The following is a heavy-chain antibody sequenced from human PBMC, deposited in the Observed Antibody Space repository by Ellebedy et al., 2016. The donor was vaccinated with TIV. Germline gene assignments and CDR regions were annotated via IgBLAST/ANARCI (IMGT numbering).Heavy chain of an antibody. D-gene: IGHD1-26*01. V-gene: IGHV3-15*01. Sequence: GGSLRLXXAASGFTFSNPWMTWVRQAPGKGLEWVGRIKSKIDGGTTDYAAPVKGRFTISRDDSKNTLYLQMNSLKGEDTAVYYCTRGAGSYTPFEYWGQGSPVTVSS. CDR3: TRGAGSYTPFEY. J-gene: IGHJ4*02. CDR2: IKSKIDGGTT. CDR1: GFTFSNPW.